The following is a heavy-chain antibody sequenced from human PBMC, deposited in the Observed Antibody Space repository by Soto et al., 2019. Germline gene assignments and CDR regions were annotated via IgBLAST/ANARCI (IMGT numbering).Heavy chain of an antibody. J-gene: IGHJ4*02. Sequence: ASVKVSGNASGYSLTEYYLHFDRQAPGQGLEWMGWINPTTGGTTYAQKFEGRVTMTRHRSVNTAYMELSRLRSDDTALYFCARASGSPLTVYAPLGFWGQVSLVTGSS. D-gene: IGHD2-8*01. CDR3: ARASGSPLTVYAPLGF. CDR1: GYSLTEYY. CDR2: INPTTGGT. V-gene: IGHV1-2*02.